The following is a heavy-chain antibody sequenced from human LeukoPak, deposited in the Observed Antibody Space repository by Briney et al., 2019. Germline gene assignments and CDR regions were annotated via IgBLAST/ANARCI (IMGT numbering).Heavy chain of an antibody. CDR1: GFTFSDYY. Sequence: GGSLRLSCAASGFTFSDYYMSWIRQAPGKGLEWVSNISSSGSTIYYADSVKGRFTISRDNAKNSLYLQMNSLRAEDTAVYYCAREWVTNDAFDIWGQGTMVTVSS. V-gene: IGHV3-11*01. CDR2: ISSSGSTI. J-gene: IGHJ3*02. CDR3: AREWVTNDAFDI.